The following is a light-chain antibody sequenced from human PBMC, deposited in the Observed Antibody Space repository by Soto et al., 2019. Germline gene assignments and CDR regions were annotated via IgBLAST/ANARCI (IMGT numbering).Light chain of an antibody. CDR3: QQRSNWPPIT. J-gene: IGKJ5*01. V-gene: IGKV3-15*01. CDR1: QFISTK. Sequence: EIVITQSPATLSVSPGERATLSCRASQFISTKLAWYQQKPGQAPRLLIYGASTRATGIPARFSGSGSGTDFTLTISSLEPEDFAVYYCQQRSNWPPITFGQGTRLEIK. CDR2: GAS.